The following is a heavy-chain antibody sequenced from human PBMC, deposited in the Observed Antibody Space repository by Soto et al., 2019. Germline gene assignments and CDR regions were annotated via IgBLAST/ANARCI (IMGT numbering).Heavy chain of an antibody. Sequence: SETLSLTCAVYGGSFSGYYWSWIRQPPGKGLEWIGEINHSGSTNYNPSLKSRVTISVDTSKNQFSLKLSSVTAADTAVYYCARTRDGYNFYFDYWGQGTLVTVSS. V-gene: IGHV4-34*01. J-gene: IGHJ4*02. CDR2: INHSGST. D-gene: IGHD5-12*01. CDR3: ARTRDGYNFYFDY. CDR1: GGSFSGYY.